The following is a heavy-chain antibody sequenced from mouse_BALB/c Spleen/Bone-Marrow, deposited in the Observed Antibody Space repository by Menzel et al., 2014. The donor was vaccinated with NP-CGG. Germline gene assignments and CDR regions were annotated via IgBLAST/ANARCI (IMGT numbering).Heavy chain of an antibody. Sequence: EVKLVESGGGLVKSGGSLKLSCAASGFSFNSYGMSWVRQTPGKRLEWVATISSGGSYTFYPDSVKGRLTISRDNAKNTLYLQLSSLRSEDTALYYCARHAYYDQTEVSFVYWGQGTLFTVSA. J-gene: IGHJ3*01. V-gene: IGHV5-9-2*01. CDR2: ISSGGSYT. CDR3: ARHAYYDQTEVSFVY. D-gene: IGHD2-4*01. CDR1: GFSFNSYG.